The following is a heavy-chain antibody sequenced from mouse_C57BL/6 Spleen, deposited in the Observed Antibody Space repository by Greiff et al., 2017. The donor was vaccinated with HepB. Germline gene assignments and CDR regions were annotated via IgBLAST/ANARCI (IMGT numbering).Heavy chain of an antibody. D-gene: IGHD1-1*01. CDR2: IRLKSDNYAT. CDR1: GFTFSNYW. V-gene: IGHV6-3*01. J-gene: IGHJ3*01. Sequence: EVKVEESGGGLVQPGGSMKLSCVASGFTFSNYWMNWVRQSPEKGLEWVAQIRLKSDNYATHYAESVKGRFTISRDDSKSSVYLQMNNLRAEDTGIYYCTGNYGSSYSAWFAYWGQGTLVTVSA. CDR3: TGNYGSSYSAWFAY.